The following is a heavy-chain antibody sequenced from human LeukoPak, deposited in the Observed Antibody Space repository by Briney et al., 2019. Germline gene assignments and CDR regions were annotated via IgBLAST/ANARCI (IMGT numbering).Heavy chain of an antibody. CDR2: ISAYNGNT. Sequence: GASETVSCKASGYTFTSYGISWVRQAPGQGLELLEWISAYNGNTNYAQKPQGRVTMTTDTSTSTAYTQLRSLRSDDTAVYPSPRGIRIQLWSHFDYWRQRTLATVSS. J-gene: IGHJ4*02. D-gene: IGHD5-18*01. CDR1: GYTFTSYG. CDR3: PRGIRIQLWSHFDY. V-gene: IGHV1-18*01.